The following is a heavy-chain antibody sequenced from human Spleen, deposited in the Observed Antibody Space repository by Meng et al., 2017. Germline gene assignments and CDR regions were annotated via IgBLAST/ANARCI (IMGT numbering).Heavy chain of an antibody. D-gene: IGHD6-19*01. J-gene: IGHJ4*02. V-gene: IGHV3-7*01. CDR3: ARDLRWLVFDY. CDR2: IKQDGSEK. CDR1: GFTFSYYW. Sequence: GGSLRLSCAASGFTFSYYWMSWVRQAPGKGLEWVANIKQDGSEKHYVDSVEGRFTISRDNAKNSLYLQMNSLRAEDTAVYYCARDLRWLVFDYWGQGTLVTVSS.